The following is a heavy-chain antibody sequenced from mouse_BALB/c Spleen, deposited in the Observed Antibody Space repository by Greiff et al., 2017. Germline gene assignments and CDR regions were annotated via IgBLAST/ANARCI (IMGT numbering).Heavy chain of an antibody. CDR3: AIITTVVRAMDY. D-gene: IGHD1-1*01. V-gene: IGHV3-2*02. J-gene: IGHJ4*01. Sequence: VQLQESGPGLVKPSQSLSLTCTVTGYSITSDYAWNWIRQFPGNKLEWMGYISYSGSTSYNPSLKSRISITRDTSKNQFFLQLNSVTTEDTATYYCAIITTVVRAMDYWGQGTSVTVSS. CDR1: GYSITSDYA. CDR2: ISYSGST.